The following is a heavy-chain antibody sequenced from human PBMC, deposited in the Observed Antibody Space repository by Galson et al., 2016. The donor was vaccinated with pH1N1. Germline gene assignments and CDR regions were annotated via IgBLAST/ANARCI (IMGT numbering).Heavy chain of an antibody. V-gene: IGHV1-69*04. CDR2: ISPLLRIE. Sequence: SVKVSCKASGGPFSSYAFSWVRQAPGQGLEWMGRISPLLRIENYVQKFPGRVTITADESTRTVYMELSSRRSEATAVDYCARHPGGGNYDRIYYKGHMDVWGKGATVTVSS. CDR3: ARHPGGGNYDRIYYKGHMDV. D-gene: IGHD3-22*01. CDR1: GGPFSSYA. J-gene: IGHJ6*03.